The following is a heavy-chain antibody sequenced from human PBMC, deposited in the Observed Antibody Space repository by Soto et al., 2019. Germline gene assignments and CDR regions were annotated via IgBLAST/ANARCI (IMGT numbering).Heavy chain of an antibody. CDR3: ARQKIVVVPPGMAV. CDR2: IDPSDSYT. Sequence: GESLKISCKGSGYSFTSYWISWVRQMPGKGLEWMGRIDPSDSYTNYSPSFQGHVTISADKSISTAYLQWSSLKASDTAMYYCARQKIVVVPPGMAVWGQGSTVTVSS. CDR1: GYSFTSYW. J-gene: IGHJ6*02. V-gene: IGHV5-10-1*01. D-gene: IGHD3-22*01.